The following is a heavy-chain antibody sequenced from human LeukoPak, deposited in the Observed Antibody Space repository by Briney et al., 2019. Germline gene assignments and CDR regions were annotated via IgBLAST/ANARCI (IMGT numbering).Heavy chain of an antibody. D-gene: IGHD2-21*02. CDR2: ISNSGTT. CDR3: ARDVVVTSSPDAFDI. V-gene: IGHV4-31*11. J-gene: IGHJ3*02. Sequence: PSQTLSLTCAVSGDSVSSGGYYWTWIRQHPGKGLEWIGYISNSGTTSYSPPLKSRVSISVDTSNNQFSLRLSSVTAADTAVYYCARDVVVTSSPDAFDIWGQGTMVTVSS. CDR1: GDSVSSGGYY.